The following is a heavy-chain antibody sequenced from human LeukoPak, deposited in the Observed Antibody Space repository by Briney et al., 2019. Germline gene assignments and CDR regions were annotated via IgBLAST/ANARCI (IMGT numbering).Heavy chain of an antibody. J-gene: IGHJ6*02. CDR2: MNPNSGNT. CDR1: GYTFTSYD. D-gene: IGHD3-9*01. V-gene: IGHV1-8*01. Sequence: ASVKVSCKASGYTFTSYDINWVRQATGQGLEWMGWMNPNSGNTGYAQKFQGRVTMTRNTSISRAYMELSSLRSEDTAVYYCARVYLYYDILTGYYKTEGYYYYGMDVWGQGTTVTVSS. CDR3: ARVYLYYDILTGYYKTEGYYYYGMDV.